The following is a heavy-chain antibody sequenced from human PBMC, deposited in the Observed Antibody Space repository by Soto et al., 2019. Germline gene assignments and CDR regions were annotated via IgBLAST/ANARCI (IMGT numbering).Heavy chain of an antibody. CDR1: GDSLSSGGYY. V-gene: IGHV4-31*03. D-gene: IGHD3-3*01. J-gene: IGHJ4*02. Sequence: PSETLSLTCTVSGDSLSSGGYYWRWIRQHPGKGLEWIGYISYSGSTYYNPSLKSRVTISEDMSKNQFSLKLSSVTAADSAVYFCARAIFGVVSVDYWGQGTLVTVSS. CDR3: ARAIFGVVSVDY. CDR2: ISYSGST.